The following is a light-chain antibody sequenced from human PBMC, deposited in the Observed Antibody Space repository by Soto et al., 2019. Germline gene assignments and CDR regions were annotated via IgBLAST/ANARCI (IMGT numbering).Light chain of an antibody. Sequence: VLTHSRATLSLSPGARPTLCCRASQSVSSYLAWYQQKPRQAPRLLIYDASNRATGIPARFSGSGSGTDFTLTISSLEPEDFAVYYCQQRSNWPPITFGQGTRLEI. J-gene: IGKJ5*01. V-gene: IGKV3-11*01. CDR3: QQRSNWPPIT. CDR1: QSVSSY. CDR2: DAS.